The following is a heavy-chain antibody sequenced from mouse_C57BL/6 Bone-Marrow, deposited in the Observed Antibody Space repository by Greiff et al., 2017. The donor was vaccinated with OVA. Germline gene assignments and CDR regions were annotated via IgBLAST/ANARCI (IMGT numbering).Heavy chain of an antibody. CDR3: ASGGFPWFAY. J-gene: IGHJ3*01. CDR1: GYTFTDYN. V-gene: IGHV1-18*01. CDR2: INPNNGGT. Sequence: EVKLVESGPELVKPGASVKIPCKASGYTFTDYNMDWVKQSHGKSLEWIGDINPNNGGTIYNQKFKGKATLTVDKSSSTAYMELRSLTSEDTAVYYCASGGFPWFAYWGQGTLVTVSA.